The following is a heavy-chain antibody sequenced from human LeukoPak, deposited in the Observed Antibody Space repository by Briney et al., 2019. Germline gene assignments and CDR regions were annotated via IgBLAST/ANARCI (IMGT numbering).Heavy chain of an antibody. J-gene: IGHJ4*02. Sequence: PSETLSLTCSVSGGSIISNSYYWGWIRQPPGKGLEWIGSIYYRGSTYYNPSLKSRVTISLDTSKKHFSLKLSSVTAADTAVYYCARDWPNCSGGSCYSPPFGYWGQGTLVTVSS. CDR1: GGSIISNSYY. V-gene: IGHV4-39*07. CDR3: ARDWPNCSGGSCYSPPFGY. D-gene: IGHD2-15*01. CDR2: IYYRGST.